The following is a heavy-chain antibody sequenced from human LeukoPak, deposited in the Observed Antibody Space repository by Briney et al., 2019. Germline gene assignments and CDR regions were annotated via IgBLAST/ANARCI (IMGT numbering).Heavy chain of an antibody. CDR2: IYYSGST. CDR3: ARVAYSGYDYYFDY. CDR1: GGSIGSYY. J-gene: IGHJ4*02. V-gene: IGHV4-59*01. Sequence: PSETLSLTCTISGGSIGSYYWTWIRQPPGKGLEWIGYIYYSGSTNYNPSLKSRVTISVDTSKNQFSLKLSSVTAADTAVYYCARVAYSGYDYYFDYWGQGTLVTVSS. D-gene: IGHD5-12*01.